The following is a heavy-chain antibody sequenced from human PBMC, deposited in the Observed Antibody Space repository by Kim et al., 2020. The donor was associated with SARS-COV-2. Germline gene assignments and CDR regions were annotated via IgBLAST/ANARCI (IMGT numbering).Heavy chain of an antibody. Sequence: NDNPPLKTRIPISVDTSKNQFSLKRSSVTAADTAVYYCARGNWNKGWFDPWGQGTLVTVSS. CDR3: ARGNWNKGWFDP. V-gene: IGHV4-34*01. D-gene: IGHD1-1*01. J-gene: IGHJ5*02.